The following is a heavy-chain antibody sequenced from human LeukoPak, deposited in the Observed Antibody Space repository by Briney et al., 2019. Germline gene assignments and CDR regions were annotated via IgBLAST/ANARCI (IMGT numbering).Heavy chain of an antibody. CDR1: GFTFSSFW. Sequence: GGSLRLSCAASGFTFSSFWMSWVRQAPGKGLEWVANIKQDGSEKYYVDSVKGRFTISRDNAKNSLYLQMNSLRAEDTAVYYCARVWFGELLPADYWGQGTLVTVSS. J-gene: IGHJ4*02. V-gene: IGHV3-7*01. CDR3: ARVWFGELLPADY. D-gene: IGHD3-10*01. CDR2: IKQDGSEK.